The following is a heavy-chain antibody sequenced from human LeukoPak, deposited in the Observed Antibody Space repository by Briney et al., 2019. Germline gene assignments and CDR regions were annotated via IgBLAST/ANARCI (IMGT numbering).Heavy chain of an antibody. CDR3: ARRLTGPLEY. CDR1: GDSVSSNSAD. CDR2: TYYRSKWYY. V-gene: IGHV6-1*01. Sequence: SQTLSLTCAISGDSVSSNSADWNWIRQSPSRGLEWLGRTYYRSKWYYDYAVSVRSRITITPDTSKNQFSLQLNSVTPEDTAVYYYARRLTGPLEYWGQGTPVTVSS. J-gene: IGHJ4*02. D-gene: IGHD3-9*01.